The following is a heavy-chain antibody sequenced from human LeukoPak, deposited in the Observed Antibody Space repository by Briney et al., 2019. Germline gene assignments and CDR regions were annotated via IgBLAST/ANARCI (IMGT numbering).Heavy chain of an antibody. Sequence: ASVKVSCKASGYTXTSYGISGVRQAPGQGLEWMGWISAYNGNTNYAQKLQGRVTMTTDTSTSTAYMELRSLRSDDTAVYYCARGGSDPPPYYYYGMDVWGQGTTVTVSS. J-gene: IGHJ6*02. CDR1: GYTXTSYG. V-gene: IGHV1-18*01. CDR2: ISAYNGNT. CDR3: ARGGSDPPPYYYYGMDV. D-gene: IGHD1-26*01.